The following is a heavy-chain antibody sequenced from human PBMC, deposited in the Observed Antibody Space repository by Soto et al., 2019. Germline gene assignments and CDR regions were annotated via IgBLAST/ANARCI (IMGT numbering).Heavy chain of an antibody. V-gene: IGHV3-48*03. CDR2: ISSSGSTI. Sequence: GSLRLSCAASGFTFSSYEMNWVRQAPGKGLEWVSYISSSGSTIYYADSVKGRFTISRDNAKDSLYLQMNSLRAEDTAVYYCAREKYSHHYYGMDVWGQGTTVTVSS. CDR1: GFTFSSYE. J-gene: IGHJ6*02. CDR3: AREKYSHHYYGMDV. D-gene: IGHD1-26*01.